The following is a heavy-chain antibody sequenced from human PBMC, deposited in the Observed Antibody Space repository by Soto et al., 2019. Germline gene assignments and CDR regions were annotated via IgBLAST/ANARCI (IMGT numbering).Heavy chain of an antibody. CDR3: ARNYYGDFYYGMDV. CDR1: GFTFSSYG. D-gene: IGHD3-3*01. J-gene: IGHJ6*02. Sequence: QVQLVESGGGVVQPGRSLRLSCAASGFTFSSYGMHWVRQAPGKGLEWVAVIWYDGSNKYYADSVKGRFTIYRDNSKNTLYLQMNSLRAEDTAVYYCARNYYGDFYYGMDVWGQGTTVTVSS. CDR2: IWYDGSNK. V-gene: IGHV3-33*01.